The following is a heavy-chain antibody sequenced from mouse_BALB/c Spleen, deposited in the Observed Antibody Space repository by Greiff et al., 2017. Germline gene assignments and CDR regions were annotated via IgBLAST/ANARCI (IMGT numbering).Heavy chain of an antibody. Sequence: EVKLQESGPGLVKPSQSLSLTCTVTGYSITSDYAWNWIRQFPGNKLEWMGYISYSGSTSYNPSLKSRISITRDTSKNQFFLQLNSVTTEDTATYYCASGYGGFAYWGQGTLVTVSA. J-gene: IGHJ3*01. CDR3: ASGYGGFAY. V-gene: IGHV3-2*02. CDR2: ISYSGST. CDR1: GYSITSDYA. D-gene: IGHD3-2*02.